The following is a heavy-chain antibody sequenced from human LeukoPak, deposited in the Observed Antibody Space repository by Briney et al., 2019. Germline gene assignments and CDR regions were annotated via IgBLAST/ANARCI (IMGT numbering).Heavy chain of an antibody. D-gene: IGHD2-15*01. CDR3: ASEGSSTRPLDY. J-gene: IGHJ4*02. Sequence: SVKVSCKASGGTFSSYAISWVRQAPGQGLEWMGGIIPIFGTANYAQKFQGRVTITADESTSTAYMELSSLRSGDTAVYYCASEGSSTRPLDYWGQGTLVTVSS. CDR2: IIPIFGTA. V-gene: IGHV1-69*13. CDR1: GGTFSSYA.